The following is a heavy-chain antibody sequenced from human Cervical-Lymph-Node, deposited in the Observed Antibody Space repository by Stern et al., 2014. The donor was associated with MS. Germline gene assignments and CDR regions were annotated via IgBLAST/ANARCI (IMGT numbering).Heavy chain of an antibody. CDR2: IYYSDGP. Sequence: QVQMQESGPGLVKPSGTLSLTCGVSGVSIRSSNWWSWVRQPPGKGQEWIGEIYYSDGPNYTQSLHRRVIIAVDQPNNQFSRPLSSVTAADTAVYYCARINYYFGSSGYSYGMDVWGLGTTVTVSS. CDR1: GVSIRSSNW. V-gene: IGHV4-4*02. J-gene: IGHJ6*02. D-gene: IGHD3-22*01. CDR3: ARINYYFGSSGYSYGMDV.